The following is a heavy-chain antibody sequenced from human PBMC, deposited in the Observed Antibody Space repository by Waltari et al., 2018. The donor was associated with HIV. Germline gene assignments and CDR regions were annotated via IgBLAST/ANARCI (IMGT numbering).Heavy chain of an antibody. CDR2: IYPGDSDT. J-gene: IGHJ3*02. V-gene: IGHV5-51*01. CDR3: ARHIAVAGTSSAFDI. CDR1: GYSFTSYW. D-gene: IGHD6-19*01. Sequence: EVQLVQSGAEVKQPGESLKISCKGSGYSFTSYWIGWVRHMPGKGLEWMGIIYPGDSDTRYSPSFQGQVTISADKSISTAYLQWSSLKASDTAMYYCARHIAVAGTSSAFDIWVQGTMVTVSS.